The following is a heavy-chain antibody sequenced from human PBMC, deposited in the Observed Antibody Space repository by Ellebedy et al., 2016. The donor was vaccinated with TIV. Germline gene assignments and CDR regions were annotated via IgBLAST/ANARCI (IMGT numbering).Heavy chain of an antibody. D-gene: IGHD3-10*01. CDR3: VKDLGLQDRNGSSMDY. V-gene: IGHV3-43*02. Sequence: GESLKISCAASGFTFDDYAMHWVRQTPRKGLEWGSLISWDGDSTYYKDSVKGRFTISRDNSKNSLYLQMNRLRSADTALYYCVKDLGLQDRNGSSMDYWGQGALVTVSS. J-gene: IGHJ4*02. CDR2: ISWDGDST. CDR1: GFTFDDYA.